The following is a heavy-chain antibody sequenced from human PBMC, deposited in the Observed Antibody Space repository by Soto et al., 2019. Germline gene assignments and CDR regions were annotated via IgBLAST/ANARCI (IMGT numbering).Heavy chain of an antibody. CDR2: IVVGSGNT. Sequence: SVKVSCKASGFTFTSSAVQWVRQARGQRLEWIGWIVVGSGNTNYAQKFQERVTITRDMSTSTAYMELSSLRSEDTAVYYCAAPYYDFWSGYLGSDYYGMDVWGQGTTVTVSS. CDR3: AAPYYDFWSGYLGSDYYGMDV. J-gene: IGHJ6*02. D-gene: IGHD3-3*01. V-gene: IGHV1-58*01. CDR1: GFTFTSSA.